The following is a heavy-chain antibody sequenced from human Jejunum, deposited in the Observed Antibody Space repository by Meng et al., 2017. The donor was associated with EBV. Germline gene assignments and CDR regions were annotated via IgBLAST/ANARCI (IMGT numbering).Heavy chain of an antibody. Sequence: QVQLVISGSELKKPGASGNVSCTASGYTFSSYAMNWVRRAPGQGLKWMGWINTKTGNPTYAQGFTGRFVFSLDTSVGTAYLQISSLKAEDTAVYYCARDWGGDYLDYWGQGTLVTVSS. D-gene: IGHD3-10*01. CDR3: ARDWGGDYLDY. V-gene: IGHV7-4-1*02. CDR2: INTKTGNP. CDR1: GYTFSSYA. J-gene: IGHJ4*02.